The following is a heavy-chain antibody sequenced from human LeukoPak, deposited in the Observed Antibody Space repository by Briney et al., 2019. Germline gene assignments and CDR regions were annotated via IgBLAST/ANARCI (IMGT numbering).Heavy chain of an antibody. CDR2: ISYHGSNT. V-gene: IGHV3-30*04. Sequence: GRSLRLSCAASEFTFSNYAMHWVRQAPGKGLEWVAVISYHGSNTYYADSVKGRFTISRDNSKNTLFLQMNSLRPDDTAVYFCARELPSRGYFDYWGQGTLVTVSS. CDR3: ARELPSRGYFDY. D-gene: IGHD1-26*01. CDR1: EFTFSNYA. J-gene: IGHJ4*02.